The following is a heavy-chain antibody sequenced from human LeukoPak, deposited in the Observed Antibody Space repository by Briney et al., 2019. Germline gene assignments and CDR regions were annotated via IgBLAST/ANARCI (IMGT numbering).Heavy chain of an antibody. CDR3: ARAGGYDILTGYSNIHFDY. CDR1: GYTLTELS. D-gene: IGHD3-9*01. J-gene: IGHJ4*02. V-gene: IGHV1-24*01. CDR2: FDPEDGET. Sequence: ASVKVSCKVSGYTLTELSMHWVRQAPGKGLEWMGRFDPEDGETIYAQKFQGRVTMTADTSTDTVYMELSRLRSDDTAVYYCARAGGYDILTGYSNIHFDYWGQGTLVTVSS.